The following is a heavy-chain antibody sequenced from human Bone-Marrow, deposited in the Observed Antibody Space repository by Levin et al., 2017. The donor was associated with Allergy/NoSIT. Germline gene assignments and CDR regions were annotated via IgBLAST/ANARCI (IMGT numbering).Heavy chain of an antibody. Sequence: GESLKISCEASGFSFSLDWMTWIRQAPGRRPEWVASITADGGGTYYVDSVKGRFTISRDNAKNSVFLQMNSLRVEDTAFYHCATGSFDFRGQGLPVTVSS. CDR3: ATGSFDF. CDR2: ITADGGGT. CDR1: GFSFSLDW. J-gene: IGHJ4*02. V-gene: IGHV3-7*01.